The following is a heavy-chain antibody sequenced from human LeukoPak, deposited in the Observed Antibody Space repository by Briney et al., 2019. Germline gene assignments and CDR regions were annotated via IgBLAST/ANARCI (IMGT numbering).Heavy chain of an antibody. CDR2: IYSGGST. Sequence: GGSLRLSCAASGFTVSSNYMSWVRQAPGKGLEWVSVIYSGGSTYYADSVKGRFTISRDNSKNTLYLQMNSLRAEDTAVYYCARDPTIYGDYGYYYYGMDVWGKGTTVTVSS. CDR3: ARDPTIYGDYGYYYYGMDV. V-gene: IGHV3-53*01. D-gene: IGHD4-17*01. CDR1: GFTVSSNY. J-gene: IGHJ6*04.